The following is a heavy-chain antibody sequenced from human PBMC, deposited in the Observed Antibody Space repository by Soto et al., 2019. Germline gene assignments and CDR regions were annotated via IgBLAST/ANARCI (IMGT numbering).Heavy chain of an antibody. CDR2: INPSGERT. J-gene: IGHJ5*02. V-gene: IGHV1-46*01. CDR1: GYTITRHW. Sequence: HVQLVQSGAEVKKPGASVKVSCKASGYTITRHWMHWVRQAPGQGLEWMGVINPSGERTTYAQNFQGRVTMTRDTSTSTLYMELSSLRSEDTAVYYCVTDHSENDEGWWFDPWGQGTLVTVSS. D-gene: IGHD1-26*01. CDR3: VTDHSENDEGWWFDP.